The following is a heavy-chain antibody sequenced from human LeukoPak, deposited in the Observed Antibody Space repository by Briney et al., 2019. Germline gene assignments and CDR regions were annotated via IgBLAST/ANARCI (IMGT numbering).Heavy chain of an antibody. Sequence: GGSLRLSCAASCIFSTYAMNWVRQAPGKGLEWVSAIIDSGGITYYADSVKGRFTISRDNSKNTLYLQMNSLRAEDTAIYYCAKASAVRGYHYYGMDVWGQGTTVTVSS. D-gene: IGHD3-10*02. J-gene: IGHJ6*02. CDR3: AKASAVRGYHYYGMDV. V-gene: IGHV3-23*01. CDR1: CIFSTYA. CDR2: IIDSGGIT.